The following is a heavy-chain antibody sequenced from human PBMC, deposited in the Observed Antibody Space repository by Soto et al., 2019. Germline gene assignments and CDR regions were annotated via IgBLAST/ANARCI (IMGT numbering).Heavy chain of an antibody. CDR3: AKDQKVLRYFDCFDY. V-gene: IGHV3-23*01. D-gene: IGHD3-9*01. J-gene: IGHJ4*02. CDR2: ISGSGGST. CDR1: GFTFSSYA. Sequence: GGSLRLSCAASGFTFSSYAMSWVRQAPGKGLEWVSAISGSGGSTYYADSVKGRFTISRDNSKNTLYLQMNSLRAEDTAVYYCAKDQKVLRYFDCFDYWGQGTLVTVSS.